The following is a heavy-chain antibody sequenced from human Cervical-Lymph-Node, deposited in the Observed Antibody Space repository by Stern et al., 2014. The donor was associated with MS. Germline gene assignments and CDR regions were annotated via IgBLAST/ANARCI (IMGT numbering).Heavy chain of an antibody. J-gene: IGHJ2*01. V-gene: IGHV4-61*01. D-gene: IGHD1-26*01. Sequence: QVQLQESGPGMVKPSETLSLTCTVSGASVSSRRYYWSWLRQPPGKGLEWIGHIYYRGRTNYNSSVKSRVSISVDTSKNEFSLRLSSVTAADTAVYVCARSTYKFGLGALGWYFDLWGRGTLVTVSS. CDR1: GASVSSRRYY. CDR2: IYYRGRT. CDR3: ARSTYKFGLGALGWYFDL.